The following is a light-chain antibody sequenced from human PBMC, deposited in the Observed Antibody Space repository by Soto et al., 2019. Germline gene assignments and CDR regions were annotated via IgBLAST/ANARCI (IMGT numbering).Light chain of an antibody. V-gene: IGKV1-5*03. CDR3: QHYKSYPWT. CDR1: QSIDSW. CDR2: KAS. J-gene: IGKJ1*01. Sequence: DIQMTQSPSTMSASVGDRVTITCRASQSIDSWLAWYQQKPGKAPKFLMYKASNLESGVPLRFSGSGYETEFTLTISSLQPDDFAIYYCQHYKSYPWTFGQGTKVELK.